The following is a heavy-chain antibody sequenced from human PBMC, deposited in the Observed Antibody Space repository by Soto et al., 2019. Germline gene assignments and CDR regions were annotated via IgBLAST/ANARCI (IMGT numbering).Heavy chain of an antibody. CDR2: TSYDGSNK. CDR3: ARWGTTGGLDV. Sequence: ESGGGVVQPGASLRLSCVGSGFTFRSYVIHWVRQAPGKGLEWVALTSYDGSNKYYDDSVKGRFTISRDNSRNTVDLHMDSRRLEDTALYYCARWGTTGGLDVWGQGTLVSVSS. V-gene: IGHV3-30*19. D-gene: IGHD3-16*01. J-gene: IGHJ4*02. CDR1: GFTFRSYV.